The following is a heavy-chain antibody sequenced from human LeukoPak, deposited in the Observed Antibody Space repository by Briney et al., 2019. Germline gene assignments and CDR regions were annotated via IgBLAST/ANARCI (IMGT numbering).Heavy chain of an antibody. CDR3: ARRGEY. CDR2: IYTSGST. CDR1: GGSISSGSYY. Sequence: SQTLSLTCTVSGGSISSGSYYYNWIRQPAGKGLEWIGRIYTSGSTNYNPSLKSRVTISVDTSKNQFSLKLSSVTAADTAMYYCARRGEYWGQGTLVTVSS. V-gene: IGHV4-61*02. J-gene: IGHJ4*02.